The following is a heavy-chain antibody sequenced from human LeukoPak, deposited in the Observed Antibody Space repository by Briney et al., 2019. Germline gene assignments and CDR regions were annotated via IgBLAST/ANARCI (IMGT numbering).Heavy chain of an antibody. Sequence: GGSLRLSCAASGFTFSTYAMSWVRQAPGKGLEWVSVILSSGGRTFYADSVKGRVTISRDNAKKTVSLQMNSLRPEDTGVYYCARAPSEIGGYYPEYFRHWGQGTLVTVSS. CDR3: ARAPSEIGGYYPEYFRH. D-gene: IGHD3-22*01. CDR2: ILSSGGRT. V-gene: IGHV3-23*01. J-gene: IGHJ1*01. CDR1: GFTFSTYA.